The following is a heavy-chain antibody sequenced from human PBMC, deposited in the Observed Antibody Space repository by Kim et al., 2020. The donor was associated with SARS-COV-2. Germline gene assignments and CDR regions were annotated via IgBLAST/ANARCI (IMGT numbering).Heavy chain of an antibody. CDR1: GFSFSTYA. V-gene: IGHV3-23*01. Sequence: GGSLRLSCAASGFSFSTYAMSWVRQAPGKGVEWVSYISAEGAATYYGDSVQGRFTISRDNSRNTVFLQMNSLRAEDTAIYYCGGSDWFPHDYWGQGTLVTVSS. CDR2: ISAEGAAT. J-gene: IGHJ4*02. D-gene: IGHD3-9*01. CDR3: GGSDWFPHDY.